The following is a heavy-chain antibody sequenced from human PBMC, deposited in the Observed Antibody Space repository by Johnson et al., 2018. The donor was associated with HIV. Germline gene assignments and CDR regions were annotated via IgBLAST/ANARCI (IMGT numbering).Heavy chain of an antibody. D-gene: IGHD6-13*01. Sequence: QVQLLESGGGVVQPGRSLRLSCAASGFTFSSYGMHWVRQAPGKGLEWVAVISYDGSTKYYADSVKGRFTISRDNSKNTLYLQMNSLRAEDTAVYYCAKTYSSSWYAFDIWGQGTMVTVSS. CDR1: GFTFSSYG. CDR3: AKTYSSSWYAFDI. J-gene: IGHJ3*02. CDR2: ISYDGSTK. V-gene: IGHV3-30*18.